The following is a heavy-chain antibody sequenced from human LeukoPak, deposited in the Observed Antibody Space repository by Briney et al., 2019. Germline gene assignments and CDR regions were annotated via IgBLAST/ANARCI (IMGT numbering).Heavy chain of an antibody. D-gene: IGHD2-15*01. Sequence: ASVKVSCKASGYTFTGYYMHWVRQAPGQGLEWMGWINPNSGGTNYAQKFQGRVTMTRDTSISTAYMELSRLRSDDTAVYYCAKSGYCSGGSCPTWRPFDYWGQGTLVTVSS. CDR2: INPNSGGT. J-gene: IGHJ4*02. CDR1: GYTFTGYY. V-gene: IGHV1-2*02. CDR3: AKSGYCSGGSCPTWRPFDY.